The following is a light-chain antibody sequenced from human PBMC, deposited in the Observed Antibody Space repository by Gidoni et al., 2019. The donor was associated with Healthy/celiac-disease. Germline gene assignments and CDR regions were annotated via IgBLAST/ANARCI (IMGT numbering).Light chain of an antibody. Sequence: EIVLTQSPATLSLSPGERATLSSRASQSVSSYLAWYQQKPGQAPRLLIYDASNRATGIPARFSGSGSGTDFTLTISSLEPEDFAVYYCQQRSNWPRTFGQGTKVEIK. CDR1: QSVSSY. CDR3: QQRSNWPRT. CDR2: DAS. J-gene: IGKJ1*01. V-gene: IGKV3-11*01.